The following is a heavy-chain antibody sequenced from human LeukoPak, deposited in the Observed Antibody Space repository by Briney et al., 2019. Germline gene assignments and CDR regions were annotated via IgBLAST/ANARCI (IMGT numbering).Heavy chain of an antibody. CDR2: INPNSGGT. Sequence: ASMKVSCKASGYSFTGYFMHWVRQAPGQGLEWMGWINPNSGGTNYAQKFQDRVTMTRDTSISTAYMELSSLRSDDTAVYYCARDRGGAAFDIWGQGTMVTVSS. V-gene: IGHV1-2*02. J-gene: IGHJ3*02. CDR3: ARDRGGAAFDI. CDR1: GYSFTGYF. D-gene: IGHD3-10*01.